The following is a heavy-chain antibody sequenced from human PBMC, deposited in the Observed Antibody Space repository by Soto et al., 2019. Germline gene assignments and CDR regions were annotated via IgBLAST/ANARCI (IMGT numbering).Heavy chain of an antibody. J-gene: IGHJ6*02. Sequence: GGSLRLSCAASGFTFSSSWMNWVCQAPEKGQEWVSYISSSSSTIYYADSVKGRFTISRDNAKNSLYLQMNSLRDEDTAVYYCARSGMDVWGQGTTVTVSS. D-gene: IGHD3-10*01. CDR3: ARSGMDV. CDR1: GFTFSSSW. CDR2: ISSSSSTI. V-gene: IGHV3-48*02.